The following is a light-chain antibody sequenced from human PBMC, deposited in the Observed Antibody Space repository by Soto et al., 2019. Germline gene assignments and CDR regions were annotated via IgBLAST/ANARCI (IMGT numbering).Light chain of an antibody. V-gene: IGKV1-5*01. CDR1: TTDSYG. CDR2: EES. J-gene: IGKJ4*01. CDR3: QQVKTYPRT. Sequence: DIEMTQSPSTLSASVGDTVTITFRASTTDSYGLAWYKHKLGKVPRLMIYEESTLHSGVPSRFSGRKSGTQFTLTIESLQPEEFATYYCQQVKTYPRTFGGGTKVDIK.